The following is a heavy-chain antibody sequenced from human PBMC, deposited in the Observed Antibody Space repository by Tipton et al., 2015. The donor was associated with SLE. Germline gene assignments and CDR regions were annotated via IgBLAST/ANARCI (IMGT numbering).Heavy chain of an antibody. CDR2: ISNSETT. CDR3: AGAWQGYCSGGTCYVLDY. J-gene: IGHJ4*02. Sequence: TPSLTCTVSGGSISNSSFYWSWIRQAPGKGLEWIGYISNSETTNYNPSLKSRVTISVDTSKNQFSLKLRSVTAADTAVYYCAGAWQGYCSGGTCYVLDYWGQGTLVTVSS. D-gene: IGHD2-15*01. CDR1: GGSISNSSFY. V-gene: IGHV4-61*01.